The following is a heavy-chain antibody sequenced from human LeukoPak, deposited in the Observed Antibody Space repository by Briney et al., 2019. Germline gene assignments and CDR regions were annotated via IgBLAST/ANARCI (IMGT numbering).Heavy chain of an antibody. CDR2: MNPNSGNT. Sequence: ASVKVSCKASGYTFTSYDINWVRQATGQGLEWMGWMNPNSGNTGHAQKFQGRVTMTRNTSISTAYMELSSLRSEDTAVYYCARVVPNWRVRRLGRYYYGMDVWGQGTTVTVSS. J-gene: IGHJ6*02. D-gene: IGHD6-6*01. V-gene: IGHV1-8*01. CDR3: ARVVPNWRVRRLGRYYYGMDV. CDR1: GYTFTSYD.